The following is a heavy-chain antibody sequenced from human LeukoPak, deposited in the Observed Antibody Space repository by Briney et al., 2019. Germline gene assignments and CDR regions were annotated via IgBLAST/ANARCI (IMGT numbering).Heavy chain of an antibody. Sequence: GGSLRLSCAASGFTFSSYDMHWVRHATGKGLEWVSGIGTAGDTYYPGSVKGRFTISRENAKNSLYLQMNSLRAGDTAVYYCVRRDGYNSFDYWGQGTLVTVSS. D-gene: IGHD5-24*01. CDR3: VRRDGYNSFDY. CDR1: GFTFSSYD. CDR2: IGTAGDT. J-gene: IGHJ4*02. V-gene: IGHV3-13*01.